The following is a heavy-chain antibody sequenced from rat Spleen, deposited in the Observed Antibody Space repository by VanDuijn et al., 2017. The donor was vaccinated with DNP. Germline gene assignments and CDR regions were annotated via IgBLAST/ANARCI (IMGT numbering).Heavy chain of an antibody. J-gene: IGHJ2*01. CDR2: ISYSGST. CDR3: VRWVRALDY. V-gene: IGHV3-1*01. Sequence: EVQLQESGPGLVKPSQSLSLTCSVTAYSITTNYWGWIRKFPGNKMEWVGYISYSGSTGYNPSLKSRISITRDTSKNQFFLQLNSVTTEDTATYYCVRWVRALDYWGQGVMVTVSS. D-gene: IGHD4-1*01. CDR1: AYSITTNY.